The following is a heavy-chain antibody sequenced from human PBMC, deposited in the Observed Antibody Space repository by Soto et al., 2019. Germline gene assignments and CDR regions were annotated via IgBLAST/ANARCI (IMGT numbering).Heavy chain of an antibody. CDR2: INPNSGGT. CDR3: ARDRGDFWSGYYHDAFDI. J-gene: IGHJ3*02. CDR1: GYTFTGYY. V-gene: IGHV1-2*02. D-gene: IGHD3-3*01. Sequence: VASVKVSCKASGYTFTGYYMHWVRQAPGQGLEWMGWINPNSGGTNYAQKFQGRVTMTRDTSISTAYMELSRLRSDDTAVYYCARDRGDFWSGYYHDAFDIWGQGTMVTVS.